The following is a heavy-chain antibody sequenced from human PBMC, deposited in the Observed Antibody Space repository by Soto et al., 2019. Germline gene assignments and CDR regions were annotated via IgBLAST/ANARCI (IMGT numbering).Heavy chain of an antibody. CDR2: VSSEGVTQ. D-gene: IGHD3-10*01. CDR3: AREKYYSGDLIGILDF. V-gene: IGHV3-30*04. CDR1: GFTFSTYA. J-gene: IGHJ2*01. Sequence: QVQLVESGGGVVQPGGSLRLSCAASGFTFSTYAMQWVRQAPGKGLEWVAVVSSEGVTQYYADSVKGRFTISRDNAKNSLYLQMSSLTIEDTAVYYCAREKYYSGDLIGILDFWGRGTLVTVSS.